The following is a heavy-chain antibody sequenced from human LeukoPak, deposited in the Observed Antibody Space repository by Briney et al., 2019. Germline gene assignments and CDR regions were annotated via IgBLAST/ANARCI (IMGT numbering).Heavy chain of an antibody. V-gene: IGHV1-46*01. Sequence: GASVKVSCKASGYTFTGYYMHWVRQAPGQGLEWMGIINPSGGSTSYAQKFQGRVTMTRDTSTSTVYMELSSLRSEDTAVYYCARDSRTGTIGYWGQGTLVTVSS. D-gene: IGHD1-7*01. CDR1: GYTFTGYY. CDR3: ARDSRTGTIGY. CDR2: INPSGGST. J-gene: IGHJ4*02.